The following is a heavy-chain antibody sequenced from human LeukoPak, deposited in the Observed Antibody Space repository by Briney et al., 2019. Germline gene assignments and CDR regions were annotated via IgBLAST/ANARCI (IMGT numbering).Heavy chain of an antibody. J-gene: IGHJ3*02. CDR1: GYTFTGYH. Sequence: ASVKVSCKASGYTFTGYHMHWVRQAPGQGLEWMGWINPNSGGTNYAQKFQGWVTMTRDTSISTAYMELSRLRSDDTAVYYCARELMITFGGVIVPRPSDAFDIWGQGTMVTVSS. CDR2: INPNSGGT. CDR3: ARELMITFGGVIVPRPSDAFDI. V-gene: IGHV1-2*04. D-gene: IGHD3-16*02.